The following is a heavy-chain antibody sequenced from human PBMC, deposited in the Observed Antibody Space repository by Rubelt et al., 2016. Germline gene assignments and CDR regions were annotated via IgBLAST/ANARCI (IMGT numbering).Heavy chain of an antibody. CDR2: INHSGST. D-gene: IGHD5-24*01. V-gene: IGHV4-34*01. CDR3: ARDLSGYNAY. J-gene: IGHJ4*02. Sequence: QVQLQQWGAGLLKPSETLSLTCAVYGGSFSGYYWSWIRQPPGKGLEWIGEINHSGSTNYNPSLKSRVTISVDTSKNQFSLKLSSVTAADTAVYYCARDLSGYNAYWGQGTLVTVSS. CDR1: GGSFSGYY.